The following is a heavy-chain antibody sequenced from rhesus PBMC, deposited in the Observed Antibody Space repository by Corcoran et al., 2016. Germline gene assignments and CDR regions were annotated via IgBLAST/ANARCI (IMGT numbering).Heavy chain of an antibody. D-gene: IGHD4-29*01. CDR2: ITYSGST. CDR1: GGSISSGYYY. Sequence: QVQLQESGPGLVKPSETLSLTCAVSGGSISSGYYYWSWIRTPPGKGLEWIGYITYSGSTSYNPSLKSRVTISRDTSKNQFSLKLSSVTAADTAVYYCARPTYGSSSPFDYWGQGVLVTVSS. J-gene: IGHJ4*01. CDR3: ARPTYGSSSPFDY. V-gene: IGHV4-122*02.